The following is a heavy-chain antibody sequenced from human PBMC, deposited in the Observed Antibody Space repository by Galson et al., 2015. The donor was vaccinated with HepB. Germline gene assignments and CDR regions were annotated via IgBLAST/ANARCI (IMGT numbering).Heavy chain of an antibody. J-gene: IGHJ5*01. CDR1: GFTFSNYA. Sequence: SLRLSCAASGFTFSNYAMNWVRQTPGKGLEWVSGIAVIGSNTYYADSVKGRFTISRDNSQNTVNLQMDSLRAEDTATYYCARDRVFFENWFDSWGQGTLVTVSS. V-gene: IGHV3-23*01. CDR2: IAVIGSNT. D-gene: IGHD6-13*01. CDR3: ARDRVFFENWFDS.